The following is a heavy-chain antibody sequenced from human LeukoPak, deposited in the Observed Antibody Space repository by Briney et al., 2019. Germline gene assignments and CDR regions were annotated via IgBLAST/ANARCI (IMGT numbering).Heavy chain of an antibody. CDR3: ARSVPDYYGSGSYYRGPYYFDY. D-gene: IGHD3-10*01. CDR1: GYTFTSYY. Sequence: RASVKVSCKASGYTFTSYYMYWVRQAPGQGLEWMGIINPSGGSTSYAQKFQGRVTMTRDMSTSTAYMELRSLRSDDTAVYYCARSVPDYYGSGSYYRGPYYFDYWGQGTLVTVSS. CDR2: INPSGGST. J-gene: IGHJ4*02. V-gene: IGHV1-46*01.